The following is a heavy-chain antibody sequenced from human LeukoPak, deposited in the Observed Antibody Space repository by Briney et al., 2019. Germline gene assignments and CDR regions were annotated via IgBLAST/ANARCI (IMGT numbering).Heavy chain of an antibody. CDR3: ARGKPAYGGNSVDY. D-gene: IGHD4-23*01. CDR2: INHSGST. V-gene: IGHV4-34*01. J-gene: IGHJ4*02. CDR1: GGSFSGYY. Sequence: SETLSLTCAVYGGSFSGYYWSWIRQPPGKGLEWIGEINHSGSTNYNPSLKSRVTISVDTSKSQFSLKLSSVTAADTAVYYCARGKPAYGGNSVDYWGQGTLVTVSS.